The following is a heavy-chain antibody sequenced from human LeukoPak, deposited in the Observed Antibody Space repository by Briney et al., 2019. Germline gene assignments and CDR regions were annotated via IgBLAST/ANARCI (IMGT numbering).Heavy chain of an antibody. D-gene: IGHD2/OR15-2a*01. CDR2: ITGSGIST. CDR1: GFTFSDYA. V-gene: IGHV3-23*01. Sequence: GGSLRLSCEASGFTFSDYAMTWVRQAPGKGLEWVSEITGSGISTYYADSAKGRFTISRDNSKNTLYLQMNSLRAEDTAVYYCAREHFDFDYWRQGTLVTVSS. J-gene: IGHJ4*02. CDR3: AREHFDFDY.